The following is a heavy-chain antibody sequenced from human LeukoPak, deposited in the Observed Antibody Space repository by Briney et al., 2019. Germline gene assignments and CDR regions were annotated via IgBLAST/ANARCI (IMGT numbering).Heavy chain of an antibody. J-gene: IGHJ6*02. V-gene: IGHV3-30-3*01. Sequence: GGSLRLSCAASGFTFSSYAMHWVRQAPGKGLEWVAVIPYVGSNKYYADSVKGRFTISRDNSKNTLYLQVNSLRAEDTAVYYCARDLRRLRYCSSTSCPPLYGMDVWGQGTTVTVSS. CDR2: IPYVGSNK. CDR3: ARDLRRLRYCSSTSCPPLYGMDV. CDR1: GFTFSSYA. D-gene: IGHD2-2*01.